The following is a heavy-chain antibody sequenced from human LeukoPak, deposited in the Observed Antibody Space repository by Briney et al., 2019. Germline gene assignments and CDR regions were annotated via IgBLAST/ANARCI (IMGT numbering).Heavy chain of an antibody. J-gene: IGHJ4*02. Sequence: PSETLSLTCTVSGGSISSSSYYWGWIRQPPGKGLEWIGSIYYSGSTYYNPSLKSRVTISVDTSKNQFSLKLSSVTAADTAEYYCARLSTIMVRADFDYWGQGTLVTVSS. CDR2: IYYSGST. CDR1: GGSISSSSYY. V-gene: IGHV4-39*01. D-gene: IGHD3-10*01. CDR3: ARLSTIMVRADFDY.